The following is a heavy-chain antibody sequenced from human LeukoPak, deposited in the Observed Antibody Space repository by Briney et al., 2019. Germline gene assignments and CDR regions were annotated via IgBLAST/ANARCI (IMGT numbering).Heavy chain of an antibody. D-gene: IGHD5-12*01. Sequence: PGGSLRLPCAASGFTFSSYWMTWVRQAPGKGLKWVANIKQDGSEKYYVDSVKGRFTISRDNAKNSLYLQMNSLRAEDTAVYYCARGMSSGYDFDYWGQGTLVTVSS. CDR2: IKQDGSEK. CDR1: GFTFSSYW. CDR3: ARGMSSGYDFDY. J-gene: IGHJ4*02. V-gene: IGHV3-7*01.